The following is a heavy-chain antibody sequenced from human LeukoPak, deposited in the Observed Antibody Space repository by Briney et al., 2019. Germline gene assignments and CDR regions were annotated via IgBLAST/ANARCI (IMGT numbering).Heavy chain of an antibody. J-gene: IGHJ4*02. CDR1: GGSISSSSYY. Sequence: KTSETLSLTCTVSGGSISSSSYYWGWIRQPPGKGLEWIGSIYYSGSTYYNPSLRSRVTISVDTSKNQFSLKLSSVTAADTAVYYCARRAEQWLGYYFDYWGQGTLVTVSS. D-gene: IGHD6-19*01. V-gene: IGHV4-39*01. CDR2: IYYSGST. CDR3: ARRAEQWLGYYFDY.